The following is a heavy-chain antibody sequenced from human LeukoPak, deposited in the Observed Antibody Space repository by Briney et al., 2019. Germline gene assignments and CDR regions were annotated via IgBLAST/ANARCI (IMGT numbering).Heavy chain of an antibody. Sequence: PGGSLRLSCAASGFTVSSNYMSWVRQAPGKGLEWVSVIYSGGSTYYADSVKGRFTISRDNSKNTLYLQMNSLRAEDTAVYYCAGYYDFWSGYYISYDYYYGMDVWGQGTTVTVSS. CDR2: IYSGGST. CDR1: GFTVSSNY. J-gene: IGHJ6*02. CDR3: AGYYDFWSGYYISYDYYYGMDV. D-gene: IGHD3-3*01. V-gene: IGHV3-53*01.